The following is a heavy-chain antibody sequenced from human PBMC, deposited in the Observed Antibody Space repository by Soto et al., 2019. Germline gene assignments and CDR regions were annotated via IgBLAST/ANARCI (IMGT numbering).Heavy chain of an antibody. D-gene: IGHD6-6*01. CDR1: GDYINSGDYY. CDR3: ARSLSASSGWFDP. V-gene: IGHV4-30-4*01. Sequence: QVRLEESGPGLVKPSQTLTLTCTVSGDYINSGDYYWTWIRQSPGKGLEWLAYMYKSGTTYYNPSLRSRLFISIDMSTNRFSRQVTSVTAADTAFYYCARSLSASSGWFDPWGQGTLVTVSS. J-gene: IGHJ5*02. CDR2: MYKSGTT.